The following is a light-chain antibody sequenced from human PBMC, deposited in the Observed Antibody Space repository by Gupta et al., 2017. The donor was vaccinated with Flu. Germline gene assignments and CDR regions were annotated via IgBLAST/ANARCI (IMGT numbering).Light chain of an antibody. V-gene: IGLV6-57*01. CDR2: ENN. CDR3: QSADSSRVF. Sequence: NFMLTQPHSVSESPGTTVTISCTLTSGSIASDYVLWYQQRPGRSPVILVYENNHTPSGVPDRFSASTDSSSTSASLTIAGRRTEDEDDYYCQSADSSRVFFGGGTKLTVL. J-gene: IGLJ2*01. CDR1: SGSIASDY.